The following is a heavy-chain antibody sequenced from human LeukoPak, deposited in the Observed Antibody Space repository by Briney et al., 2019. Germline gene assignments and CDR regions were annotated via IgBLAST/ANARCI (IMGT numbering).Heavy chain of an antibody. D-gene: IGHD3-9*01. V-gene: IGHV3-64D*06. CDR1: GFIFSSYT. J-gene: IGHJ4*02. CDR3: VKRLTYFFDY. CDR2: ISSNGDTT. Sequence: PGGSLRLSCSASGFIFSSYTMHWVRQAPGKGLEYVSAISSNGDTTYYADSVKGRFTISRDNSKNTLYLQMSSLRAEDTAVYYCVKRLTYFFDYWGQGTLVTVSS.